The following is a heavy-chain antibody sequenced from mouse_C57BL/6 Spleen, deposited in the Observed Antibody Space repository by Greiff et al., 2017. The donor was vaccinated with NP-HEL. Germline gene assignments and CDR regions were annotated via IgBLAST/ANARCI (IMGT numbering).Heavy chain of an antibody. J-gene: IGHJ1*03. CDR2: IYPGDGDT. CDR1: GYAFSSSW. CDR3: AREYITTEGGYFDV. Sequence: VQLQQSGPELVKPGASVKISCKASGYAFSSSWMNWVKQRPGKGLEWIGRIYPGDGDTNYNGKFKGKATLTADKSSSTAYMQLSSLTSEDSAVYFCAREYITTEGGYFDVWGTGTTVTVSS. V-gene: IGHV1-82*01. D-gene: IGHD1-1*01.